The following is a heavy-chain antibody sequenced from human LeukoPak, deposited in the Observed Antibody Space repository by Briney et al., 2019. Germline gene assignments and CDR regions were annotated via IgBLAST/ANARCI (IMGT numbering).Heavy chain of an antibody. V-gene: IGHV4-39*01. CDR2: IYHSGRT. CDR1: GDSVSRSDSY. J-gene: IGHJ1*01. Sequence: SETLSFTCSVSGDSVSRSDSYWDWIRQPPGKGLEWIGTIYHSGRTYYSPSLKSRVTMSVDPSNNQFSLNLRSVTAADTAVYYCARRRYYDGSGYLEWGQGTLLSVSS. D-gene: IGHD3-22*01. CDR3: ARRRYYDGSGYLE.